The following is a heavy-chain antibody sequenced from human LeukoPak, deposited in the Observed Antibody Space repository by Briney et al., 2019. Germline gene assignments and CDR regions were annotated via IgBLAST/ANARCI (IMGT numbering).Heavy chain of an antibody. J-gene: IGHJ4*02. CDR1: GITFSTYW. D-gene: IGHD5-12*01. CDR3: ASHGGL. Sequence: GGSLRLSCAGSGITFSTYWMHWVRQAPGKGLVWVSRINSEGSTISYADSVKGRFTISRDNAKNMLYLQMNSLRVEDTAVYYCASHGGLWGQGTLVTVSS. CDR2: INSEGSTI. V-gene: IGHV3-74*01.